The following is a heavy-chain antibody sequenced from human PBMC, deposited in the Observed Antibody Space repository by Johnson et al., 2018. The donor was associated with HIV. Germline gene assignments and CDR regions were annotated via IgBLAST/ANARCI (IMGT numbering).Heavy chain of an antibody. Sequence: QVHLVESGGGVVQPGGSLTLSCAASGFAFNAYGMHWVRQAPGKGLQWVTFIRYDGSNKYYADSVNGRFTISRDNSKNTLYLQMNSLRAEDTAFYYCARDPSTQDSRLTGDFGAFDIWGQGTMVIVSS. V-gene: IGHV3-30*02. J-gene: IGHJ3*02. CDR3: ARDPSTQDSRLTGDFGAFDI. CDR2: IRYDGSNK. CDR1: GFAFNAYG. D-gene: IGHD7-27*01.